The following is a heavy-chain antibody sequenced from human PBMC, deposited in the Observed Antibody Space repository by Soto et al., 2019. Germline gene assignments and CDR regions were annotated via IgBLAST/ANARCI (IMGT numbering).Heavy chain of an antibody. Sequence: QVQLVQSGAEVKKPGSSVKVSCKASGGTFSSYTISWVRQAPGQGLEWMGRSIPILGIANYAQKFQRRVTITADKSTSTAYMELSSLRSEDTAVYYCAGTFIAAASFDPWGQGTLVTVSS. CDR1: GGTFSSYT. V-gene: IGHV1-69*02. CDR2: SIPILGIA. CDR3: AGTFIAAASFDP. J-gene: IGHJ5*02. D-gene: IGHD6-13*01.